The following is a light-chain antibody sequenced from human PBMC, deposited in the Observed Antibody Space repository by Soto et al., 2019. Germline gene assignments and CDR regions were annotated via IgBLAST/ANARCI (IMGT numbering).Light chain of an antibody. V-gene: IGKV3D-11*02. CDR2: DAS. CDR3: QQRSNWQGAT. J-gene: IGKJ4*01. CDR1: QIISINY. Sequence: EIRLAPFSATPALSPGERATLSLKARQIISINYLAWYQQKPGQAPRLLIYDASNRATGIPARFSGSGSGTDFTLTISSLEPEDFAVYYCQQRSNWQGATFGGGTKVDIK.